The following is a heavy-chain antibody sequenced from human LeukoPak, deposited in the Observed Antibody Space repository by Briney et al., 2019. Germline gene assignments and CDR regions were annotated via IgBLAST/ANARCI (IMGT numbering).Heavy chain of an antibody. Sequence: GGSLRLSCAGSGFIFNNYAMHWVRQPPGKGLEWVSSISSSSSYIYYADSVKGRFTISRDNAKNSLYLQMNSLRAEDTAVYYCTRTHNEIDYWGQGTLVTVSS. D-gene: IGHD5-24*01. CDR1: GFIFNNYA. CDR2: ISSSSSYI. V-gene: IGHV3-21*01. CDR3: TRTHNEIDY. J-gene: IGHJ4*02.